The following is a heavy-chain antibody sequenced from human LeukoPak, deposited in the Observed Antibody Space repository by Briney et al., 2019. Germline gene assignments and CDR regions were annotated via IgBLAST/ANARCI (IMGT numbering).Heavy chain of an antibody. CDR3: AKDEVSRYSSGWYNY. CDR2: ISSSSSYI. V-gene: IGHV3-21*01. CDR1: GFTFSSYA. J-gene: IGHJ4*02. Sequence: PGGSLRLSCAASGFTFSSYAMHWVRQAPGKGLEWVSSISSSSSYIYYADSVKGRFTISRDNAKNSLYLQMNSLRAEDTAVYYCAKDEVSRYSSGWYNYWGQGTLVTVSS. D-gene: IGHD6-19*01.